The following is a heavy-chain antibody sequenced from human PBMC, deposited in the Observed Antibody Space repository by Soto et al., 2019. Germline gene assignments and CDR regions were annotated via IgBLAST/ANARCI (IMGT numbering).Heavy chain of an antibody. V-gene: IGHV1-2*04. Sequence: ASVKVSCKASGYTFTGYYMHGVRKAPGQGLEWMGWINPNSGGTNYAQKFQGWVTMTRDTSISTAYMELSRLRSDDTAVYYCARDRQAGGYDPTYYYYGMDVWGQGTTVTVSS. CDR3: ARDRQAGGYDPTYYYYGMDV. J-gene: IGHJ6*02. D-gene: IGHD5-12*01. CDR2: INPNSGGT. CDR1: GYTFTGYY.